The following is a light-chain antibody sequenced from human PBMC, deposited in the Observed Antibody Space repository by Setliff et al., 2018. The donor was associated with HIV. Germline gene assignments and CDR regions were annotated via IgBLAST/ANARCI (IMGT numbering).Light chain of an antibody. Sequence: QSALTQPASVSGSPGQSINISCTGTSGDVGGYNYVSWYQQRPGKVPKLMIYDVRNRPSGVSNRFSGSKSGNTASLTISGLQAEDEADYYCSSYTSSSTLVVFGGGTKVTV. J-gene: IGLJ2*01. V-gene: IGLV2-14*03. CDR2: DVR. CDR1: SGDVGGYNY. CDR3: SSYTSSSTLVV.